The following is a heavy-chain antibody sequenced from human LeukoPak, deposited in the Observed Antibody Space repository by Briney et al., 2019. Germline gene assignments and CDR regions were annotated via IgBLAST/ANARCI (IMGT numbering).Heavy chain of an antibody. Sequence: SETLSLTCSVSGXSISSSADHWSWFRQHPGKVLELIRYIYYTGRTYYNPSLKSRVTISVDTSKNQFSLKLSSVTAADTAVYYCARQRVIAASLDWFDPWGQGSLVTVSS. J-gene: IGHJ5*02. CDR3: ARQRVIAASLDWFDP. V-gene: IGHV4-39*01. D-gene: IGHD2-15*01. CDR2: IYYTGRT. CDR1: GXSISSSADH.